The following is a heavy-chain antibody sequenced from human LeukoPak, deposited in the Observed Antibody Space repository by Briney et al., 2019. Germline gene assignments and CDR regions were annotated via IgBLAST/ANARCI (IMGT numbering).Heavy chain of an antibody. D-gene: IGHD4-11*01. Sequence: GGSLRLSCAASGFTFSSYAMSWVRQAPGKVLEWVSAISGSGGSTYYADSVKGRFTISRDNSKNTLYLQMNSLRAEDTAVYYCAKFTGYSNYYYYYMDVWGKGTTVTVSS. CDR2: ISGSGGST. CDR1: GFTFSSYA. CDR3: AKFTGYSNYYYYYMDV. V-gene: IGHV3-23*01. J-gene: IGHJ6*03.